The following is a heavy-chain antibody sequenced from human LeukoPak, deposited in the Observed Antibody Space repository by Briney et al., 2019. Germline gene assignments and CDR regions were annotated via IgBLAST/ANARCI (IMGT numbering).Heavy chain of an antibody. Sequence: SVKVSCKASGGTFSSYAISWLRQAPGQGLEWMGRIIPIFGTANYAQKFQGRVTMTTDESTSTAYMELSSLRSEDTAVYYCARERQNYYGSGSYYSPGMNWFDPWGQGTLVTVSS. CDR2: IIPIFGTA. D-gene: IGHD3-10*01. CDR3: ARERQNYYGSGSYYSPGMNWFDP. V-gene: IGHV1-69*05. CDR1: GGTFSSYA. J-gene: IGHJ5*02.